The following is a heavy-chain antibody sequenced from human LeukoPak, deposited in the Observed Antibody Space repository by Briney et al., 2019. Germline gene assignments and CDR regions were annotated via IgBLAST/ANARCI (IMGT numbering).Heavy chain of an antibody. D-gene: IGHD5-12*01. CDR1: GGPIRSYY. Sequence: PSETLSLTCSVSGGPIRSYYWSWLRQPPGKGLEGKGLEWIGYIYYGGSTSGSTYYNPSLKSRVTISVDTSKNQFSLNLSSVTAADTAVYHCARGRYSGYDPPTDYWGQGSLVTVSS. CDR2: IYYGGSTSGST. J-gene: IGHJ4*02. V-gene: IGHV4-59*12. CDR3: ARGRYSGYDPPTDY.